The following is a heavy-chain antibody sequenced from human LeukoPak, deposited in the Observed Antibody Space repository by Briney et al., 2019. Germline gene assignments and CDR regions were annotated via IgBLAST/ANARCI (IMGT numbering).Heavy chain of an antibody. CDR1: GGTFSSYA. J-gene: IGHJ6*03. Sequence: VASVKVSCKASGGTFSSYAISWVRQAPGQGLEWMGGIIPIFGTANYAQKFQGRVTITTDESTSTAYMELSSLRSEDTAVYYCASADYSSSLPYYYYYMDVWGKGTTVTVSS. V-gene: IGHV1-69*05. CDR3: ASADYSSSLPYYYYYMDV. D-gene: IGHD6-6*01. CDR2: IIPIFGTA.